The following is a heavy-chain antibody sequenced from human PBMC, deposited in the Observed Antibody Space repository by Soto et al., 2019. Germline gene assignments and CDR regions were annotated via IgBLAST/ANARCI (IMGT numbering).Heavy chain of an antibody. V-gene: IGHV4-39*01. D-gene: IGHD2-15*01. Sequence: QLRLQESGPGLVKPSETLSLTCTVCSGSISSRSYYWGWIRQPPGKGLEWIGSIYYSGSTYYNPSLKSRVTISVDTSKNQFSLKLSSVTAADTAVYYCARHEAPVVAATPPDLIYFDYCGQGTLVTVSS. J-gene: IGHJ4*02. CDR1: SGSISSRSYY. CDR3: ARHEAPVVAATPPDLIYFDY. CDR2: IYYSGST.